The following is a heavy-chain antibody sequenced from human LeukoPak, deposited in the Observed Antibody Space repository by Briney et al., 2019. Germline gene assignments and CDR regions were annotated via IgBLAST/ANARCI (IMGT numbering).Heavy chain of an antibody. CDR1: GYIFTDYY. D-gene: IGHD1-26*01. Sequence: GASVKLSCKPSGYIFTDYYIHWVRQAPGQGLEWMGILNSSGGSTTYAQKFQGRITMTRDASTSTVYMELRSLRSEDTAVYYCARDRWELLYYFDYWGQGTLVTVSS. V-gene: IGHV1-46*01. J-gene: IGHJ4*02. CDR2: LNSSGGST. CDR3: ARDRWELLYYFDY.